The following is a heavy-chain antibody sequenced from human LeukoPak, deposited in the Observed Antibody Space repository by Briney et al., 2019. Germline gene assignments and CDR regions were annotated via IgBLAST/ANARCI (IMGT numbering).Heavy chain of an antibody. J-gene: IGHJ4*02. CDR3: ANSGLLRNPFDY. D-gene: IGHD2/OR15-2a*01. Sequence: SETLSLTCTVSGGSISSGGYYWSWIRQHPGKGLEWIGYIYYSGSTYYNPSLKSRVTISGDTSKNQFSLKLSSVTAADTAVYYCANSGLLRNPFDYWGQGTLVTVSS. CDR1: GGSISSGGYY. V-gene: IGHV4-31*03. CDR2: IYYSGST.